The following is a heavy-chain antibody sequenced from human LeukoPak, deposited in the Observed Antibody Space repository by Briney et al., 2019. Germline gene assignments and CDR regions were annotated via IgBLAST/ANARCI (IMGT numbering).Heavy chain of an antibody. V-gene: IGHV3-64*01. Sequence: GGSLRLSCAASGFTFSSYAMHWVRQAPGKGLEYVSAISSNGGSTYYANSVKGRFTISRDNSKNTLYLQMGSLRAEDMAVYYCARGRGTGVLSAWELPGLYYFDYWGQGTLVTVSS. CDR1: GFTFSSYA. CDR3: ARGRGTGVLSAWELPGLYYFDY. D-gene: IGHD1-26*01. CDR2: ISSNGGST. J-gene: IGHJ4*02.